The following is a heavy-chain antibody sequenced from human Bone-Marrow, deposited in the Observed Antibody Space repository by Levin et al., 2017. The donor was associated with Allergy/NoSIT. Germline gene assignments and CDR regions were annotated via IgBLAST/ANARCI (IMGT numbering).Heavy chain of an antibody. Sequence: SETLSLTCSVSGVSISDSKNYWVWIRQPPGKGFEWVASVYRTGSTYYSPSLESRLTISVDTSKNQCSLRLNSVTAADTAVYYCAIFPYTYYYDSVALRWGQGTLVTVSS. J-gene: IGHJ4*02. CDR3: AIFPYTYYYDSVALR. CDR2: VYRTGST. CDR1: GVSISDSKNY. V-gene: IGHV4-39*01. D-gene: IGHD3-10*01.